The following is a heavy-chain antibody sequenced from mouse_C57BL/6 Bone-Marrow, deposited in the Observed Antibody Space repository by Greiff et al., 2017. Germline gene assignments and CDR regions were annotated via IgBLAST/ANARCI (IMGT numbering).Heavy chain of an antibody. J-gene: IGHJ4*01. CDR3: AMGSYGNFQYYYAMDY. D-gene: IGHD2-1*01. V-gene: IGHV1-81*01. Sequence: VQLQQSGAELARPGASVKLSCKASGYTFTSYGISWVKQRTGQGLEWIGEIYPRSGNTYYNEKFKGKATLTADKSSSTAYMELRSLTSEDSAVYCCAMGSYGNFQYYYAMDYWGQGTSVTVSS. CDR1: GYTFTSYG. CDR2: IYPRSGNT.